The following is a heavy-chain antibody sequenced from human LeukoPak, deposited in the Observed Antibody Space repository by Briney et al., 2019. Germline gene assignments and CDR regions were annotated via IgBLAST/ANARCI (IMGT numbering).Heavy chain of an antibody. J-gene: IGHJ4*02. CDR1: GYTFSSYA. Sequence: GASVKVSCKASGYTFSSYAISWVRQAPGQGLEWMGGIIPIFGTANYAQKFQGRVTITADESTSTAYMELSSLRSEDTAVYYCARGATRYDSSGSDYWGQGTLVTVSS. D-gene: IGHD3-22*01. V-gene: IGHV1-69*13. CDR2: IIPIFGTA. CDR3: ARGATRYDSSGSDY.